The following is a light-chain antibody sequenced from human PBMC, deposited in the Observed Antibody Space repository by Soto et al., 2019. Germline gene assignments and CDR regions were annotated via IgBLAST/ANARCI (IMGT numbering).Light chain of an antibody. CDR1: STHVGGYNY. CDR2: EVN. J-gene: IGLJ1*01. Sequence: QSALAQPSPVSGSPGQSITISCTGTSTHVGGYNYDSWYQHHPGKGPKLIIYEVNNRASGVPDRFSGSKSGNKASLTISNLEAEDESDYYCGSYASTDTPFVFGTGTKVTVL. V-gene: IGLV2-14*01. CDR3: GSYASTDTPFV.